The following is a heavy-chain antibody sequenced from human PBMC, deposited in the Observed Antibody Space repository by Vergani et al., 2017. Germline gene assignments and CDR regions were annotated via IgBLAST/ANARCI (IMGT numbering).Heavy chain of an antibody. CDR2: ISRNSGAV. Sequence: EVDLVESGGGLAQPGGSLRLSCEASGITFWKFGMHWVRQGPGKGLEWVSGISRNSGAVDYADSVRGRFTISRDNAKNSLFLEMNSLGFEDTAVYFCTKGSVYYHDSAGHGYDPYTGFDLWGQGTLVTVSS. V-gene: IGHV3-9*01. CDR1: GITFWKFG. J-gene: IGHJ3*01. CDR3: TKGSVYYHDSAGHGYDPYTGFDL. D-gene: IGHD5-12*01.